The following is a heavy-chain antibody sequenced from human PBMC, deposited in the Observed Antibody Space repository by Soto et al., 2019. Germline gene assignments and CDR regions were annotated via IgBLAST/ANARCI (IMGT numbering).Heavy chain of an antibody. D-gene: IGHD2-15*01. J-gene: IGHJ6*02. CDR1: GFTFSSYS. CDR2: ISSSSSYI. V-gene: IGHV3-21*01. CDR3: ARSPGGCSGGSCYGGYGMDV. Sequence: GESMKISCAASGFTFSSYSMNWVRQAPGRGLEWVSSISSSSSYIYYADSVKGRFTISRDNAKNSLYLQMNILRAEDTAVDYCARSPGGCSGGSCYGGYGMDVWGQGTTVTVSS.